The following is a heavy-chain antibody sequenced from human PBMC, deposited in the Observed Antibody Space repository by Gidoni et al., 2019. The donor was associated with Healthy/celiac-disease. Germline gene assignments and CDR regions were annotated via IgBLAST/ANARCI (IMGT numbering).Heavy chain of an antibody. CDR2: IYYSGST. V-gene: IGHV4-39*01. CDR3: ARHRRSPPGFPYYYYGMDV. CDR1: GGSISSSRYY. Sequence: QLQLQESGPGLVKPSEPLSLTCTVSGGSISSSRYYWGWIRQPPGKGLEWIGSIYYSGSTYYNPSLKSRVTISVDTSKNQFSLKLSSVTAADTAVYYCARHRRSPPGFPYYYYGMDVWGQGTTVTVSS. D-gene: IGHD3-3*01. J-gene: IGHJ6*02.